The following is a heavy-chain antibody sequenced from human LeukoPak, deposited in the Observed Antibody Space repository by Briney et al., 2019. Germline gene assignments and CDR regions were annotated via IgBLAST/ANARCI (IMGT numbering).Heavy chain of an antibody. CDR3: ARGRGYSSGWNGDAFDI. CDR2: MTPNSGNT. V-gene: IGHV1-8*01. Sequence: ASVKVSCKASGYTFTSYDINWVRQATEKGLEGWECMTPNSGNTGYAQKFQGRVTMTRNTSISTAYMELSSLRSEDTAVYYCARGRGYSSGWNGDAFDIWGQGTMVTVSS. D-gene: IGHD6-19*01. CDR1: GYTFTSYD. J-gene: IGHJ3*02.